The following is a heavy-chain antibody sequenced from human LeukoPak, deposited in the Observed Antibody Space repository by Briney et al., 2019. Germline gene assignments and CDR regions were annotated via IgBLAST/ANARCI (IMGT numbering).Heavy chain of an antibody. V-gene: IGHV3-30*03. CDR3: ARDRAWDYFDY. D-gene: IGHD3-16*01. Sequence: GGSLRLSCAPSGFTFSRHGMHWVRQAPGKGLEWVAIISNDGSRKYYAHSVEGRFTVSRDNSKNTLYLQMDSLRAEDTAVYYCARDRAWDYFDYWGQGTLVTVSS. CDR2: ISNDGSRK. J-gene: IGHJ4*02. CDR1: GFTFSRHG.